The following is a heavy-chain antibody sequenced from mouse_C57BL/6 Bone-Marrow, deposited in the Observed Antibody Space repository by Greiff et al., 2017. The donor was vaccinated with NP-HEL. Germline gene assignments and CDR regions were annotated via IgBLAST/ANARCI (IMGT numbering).Heavy chain of an antibody. CDR1: GFNIKDDY. D-gene: IGHD2-1*01. Sequence: EVQRVESGAELVRPGASVKLSCTASGFNIKDDYMHWVKQRPEQGLEWIGWIDPENGDTEYASKFQGKATITADTSSNTAYLQLSSLTSEDTAVYYCTATYGNSGNYWGQGTSVTVSS. CDR2: IDPENGDT. J-gene: IGHJ4*01. V-gene: IGHV14-4*01. CDR3: TATYGNSGNY.